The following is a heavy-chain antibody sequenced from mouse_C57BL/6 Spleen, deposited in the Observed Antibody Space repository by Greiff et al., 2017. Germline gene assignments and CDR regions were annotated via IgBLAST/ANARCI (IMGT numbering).Heavy chain of an antibody. Sequence: VQLQQSGAELVRPGASVKLSCTASGFNINDYYMHWVKQRPEQGLEWIGRIDPADGDTEYAPKFQGKATMTADTSSNTAYLQLSSLTSEDTAVYYCTTHYGQGLYAMDYWGQGTSVTVSS. CDR2: IDPADGDT. D-gene: IGHD1-1*02. CDR1: GFNINDYY. V-gene: IGHV14-1*01. J-gene: IGHJ4*01. CDR3: TTHYGQGLYAMDY.